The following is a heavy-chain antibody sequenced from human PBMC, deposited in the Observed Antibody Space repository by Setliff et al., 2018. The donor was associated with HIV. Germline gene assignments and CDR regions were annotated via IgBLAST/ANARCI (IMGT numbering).Heavy chain of an antibody. V-gene: IGHV3-23*01. D-gene: IGHD6-13*01. CDR3: AKTTPSSIRSPYYYYMDV. CDR1: GFSFSAYG. J-gene: IGHJ6*03. CDR2: VSSGGHTI. Sequence: PGGSLRLSCVASGFSFSAYGMYWVRQAPGKGLEWVSSVSSGGHTIYYADSVKGRFTISRDNSKNTLYLQMSTLRAEDTAVYYCAKTTPSSIRSPYYYYMDVWGKGTTVTVSS.